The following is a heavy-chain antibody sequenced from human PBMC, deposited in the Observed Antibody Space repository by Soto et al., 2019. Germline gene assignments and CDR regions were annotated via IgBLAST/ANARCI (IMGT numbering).Heavy chain of an antibody. CDR1: GFTISSYA. Sequence: GGSLRLSCAASGFTISSYAMTWVRQAPGKGLEWVSSFSGSGHIIYYAESVKGRFTISRDTSKNTLFLDMNSLRADDTAAYYCAKIGRADTIDMFFDSWGQGILVTVSS. D-gene: IGHD3-16*01. J-gene: IGHJ4*02. V-gene: IGHV3-23*01. CDR2: FSGSGHII. CDR3: AKIGRADTIDMFFDS.